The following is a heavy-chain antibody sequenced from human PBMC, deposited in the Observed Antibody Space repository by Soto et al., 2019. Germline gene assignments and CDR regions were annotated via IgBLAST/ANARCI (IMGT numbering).Heavy chain of an antibody. CDR3: ARDPHYYDSSGYGSWFDP. D-gene: IGHD3-22*01. CDR1: GGSISSSSYY. V-gene: IGHV4-39*02. J-gene: IGHJ5*02. Sequence: ETLSLTCTVSGGSISSSSYYWGWIRQPPGKGLEWIGSIYYSGSTYYNPSLKSRVTISVDTSKNQFSLKLSSVTAADTAVYYCARDPHYYDSSGYGSWFDPWGQGTLVTVSS. CDR2: IYYSGST.